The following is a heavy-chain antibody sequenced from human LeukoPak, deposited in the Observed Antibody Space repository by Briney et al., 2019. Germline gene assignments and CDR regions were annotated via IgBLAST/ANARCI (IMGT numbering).Heavy chain of an antibody. D-gene: IGHD6-19*01. Sequence: PGRSLRPSCAASGFTLSNSAMHWVRQAPGKGLEWMAVISYDETNKYYADSVKGRFTISRDISKNTLHLQMNSLRAEDTAVYYCARDQYTSGWYGSFDYWGQGTLVTVSS. CDR1: GFTLSNSA. V-gene: IGHV3-30-3*01. CDR2: ISYDETNK. J-gene: IGHJ4*02. CDR3: ARDQYTSGWYGSFDY.